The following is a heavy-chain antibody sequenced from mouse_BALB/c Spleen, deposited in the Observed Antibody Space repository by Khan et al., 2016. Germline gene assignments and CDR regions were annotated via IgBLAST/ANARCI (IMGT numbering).Heavy chain of an antibody. J-gene: IGHJ4*01. CDR1: GFAFSRYW. D-gene: IGHD1-1*02. CDR2: INTDSSTT. Sequence: EVKLLESGGGLVQPGGSLKLSCAASGFAFSRYWMNWVRQAPGMGLEWIGEINTDSSTTNYTPSLKDKFIISRDNAKNTLYLQMSKVRSEDTALYYYARAGLWASMDYWGQGTSVTVSS. V-gene: IGHV4-1*02. CDR3: ARAGLWASMDY.